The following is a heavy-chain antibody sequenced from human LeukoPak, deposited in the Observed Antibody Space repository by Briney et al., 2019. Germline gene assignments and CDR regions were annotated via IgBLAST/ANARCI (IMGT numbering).Heavy chain of an antibody. CDR3: ARGAYSYCSSTSCYIGAFDI. D-gene: IGHD2-2*02. V-gene: IGHV4-39*07. Sequence: PSETLSLTCTVSGDSINNNNYYWGWIRQPPGKGLEWIGNIYYNGRTYYSPSLKSRGTISVDTSKNQISLKLSSVTAADTAVYYCARGAYSYCSSTSCYIGAFDIWGQGTMVTVSS. J-gene: IGHJ3*02. CDR1: GDSINNNNYY. CDR2: IYYNGRT.